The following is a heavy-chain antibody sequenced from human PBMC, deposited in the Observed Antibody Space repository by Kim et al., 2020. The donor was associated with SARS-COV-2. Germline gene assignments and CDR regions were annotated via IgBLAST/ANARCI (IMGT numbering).Heavy chain of an antibody. CDR2: INPNSGGT. D-gene: IGHD3-10*01. V-gene: IGHV1-2*06. CDR1: GYTFTGYY. CDR3: ARDQSGRRAYYYYGMDV. J-gene: IGHJ6*02. Sequence: ASVKVSCKASGYTFTGYYMHWVRQAPGQGLEWMGRINPNSGGTNYAQKFQGRVTMTRDTSISTAYMELSRLRSDDTAVYYCARDQSGRRAYYYYGMDVWGQGPTVTVSS.